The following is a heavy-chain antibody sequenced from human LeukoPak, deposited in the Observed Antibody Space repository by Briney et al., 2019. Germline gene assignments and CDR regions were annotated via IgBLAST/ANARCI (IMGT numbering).Heavy chain of an antibody. J-gene: IGHJ4*02. Sequence: SETLSLTCAVYGGSFSGYYWSWIRQPPGKGLEWIGEINHSGSTNYNPSLKSRVTISVDTSKNQFSLKLSSVTAADTAVYYCAREYSGYVTHWGYFDYWGQGTLVTVSS. CDR3: AREYSGYVTHWGYFDY. CDR1: GGSFSGYY. D-gene: IGHD5-12*01. V-gene: IGHV4-34*01. CDR2: INHSGST.